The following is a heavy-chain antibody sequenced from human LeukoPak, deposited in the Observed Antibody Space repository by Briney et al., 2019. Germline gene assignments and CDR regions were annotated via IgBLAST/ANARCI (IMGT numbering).Heavy chain of an antibody. CDR2: INPSGGGT. CDR1: GYTFTSYY. J-gene: IGHJ4*02. CDR3: ARGVGNFGSGFDY. Sequence: VASVKVSCKASGYTFTSYYMHWVRQAPGQGLEWMGIINPSGGGTRYAQKFQGRVTMTRDMSTSTVYMELSSLRFEDTAVYYCARGVGNFGSGFDYWGQGTLVTVSS. V-gene: IGHV1-46*01. D-gene: IGHD3-10*01.